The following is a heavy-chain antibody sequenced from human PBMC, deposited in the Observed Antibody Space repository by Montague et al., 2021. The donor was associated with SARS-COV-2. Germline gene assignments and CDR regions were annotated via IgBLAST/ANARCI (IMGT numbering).Heavy chain of an antibody. CDR3: ARAIGKKTIFGVVISYFDY. CDR1: GGSISSSGYY. J-gene: IGHJ4*01. Sequence: TLSLTCTVSGGSISSSGYYWSWIRQHPGKGLEWIGYIYYSGSTYYNPSLKSRVTISVDTSKNQFSLKLSSVTAADTAVYYWARAIGKKTIFGVVISYFDYWGQGTLVTVSS. CDR2: IYYSGST. V-gene: IGHV4-31*03. D-gene: IGHD3-3*01.